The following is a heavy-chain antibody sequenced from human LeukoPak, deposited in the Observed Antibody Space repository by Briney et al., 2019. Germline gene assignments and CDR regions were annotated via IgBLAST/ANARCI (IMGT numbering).Heavy chain of an antibody. V-gene: IGHV4-34*01. CDR2: INHSGST. Sequence: SETLSLTCAVYGGSFSGYYWSWIRQPPGKGLEWIGEINHSGSTNYNPSLKSRVTISVDTSKNQFSLKLSSVTAADTAVYYCAIKRGCSGGSCYFNRGERRQVRTTDYWGQGILVTVSS. D-gene: IGHD2-15*01. CDR3: AIKRGCSGGSCYFNRGERRQVRTTDY. CDR1: GGSFSGYY. J-gene: IGHJ4*02.